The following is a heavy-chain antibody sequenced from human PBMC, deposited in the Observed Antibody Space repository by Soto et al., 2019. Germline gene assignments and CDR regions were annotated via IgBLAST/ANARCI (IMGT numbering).Heavy chain of an antibody. D-gene: IGHD3-3*01. V-gene: IGHV4-59*01. Sequence: PSETLSLTCTVSGGSISSYYWSWIRQPPGKGLEWIGYIYYSGSTNYNPSLMSRVTISVDTSKNQFSLKLSSVTAADTAVYYCARGSPDFWSGYGYYYYGMDVWGQGTTVTVSS. CDR3: ARGSPDFWSGYGYYYYGMDV. J-gene: IGHJ6*02. CDR2: IYYSGST. CDR1: GGSISSYY.